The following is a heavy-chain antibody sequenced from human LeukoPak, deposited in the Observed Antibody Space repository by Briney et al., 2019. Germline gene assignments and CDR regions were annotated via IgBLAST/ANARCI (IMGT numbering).Heavy chain of an antibody. CDR3: ARDQFAYYYGSGYDY. J-gene: IGHJ4*02. CDR1: GFTFSSYW. CDR2: IKQDGSEK. V-gene: IGHV3-7*01. Sequence: GGSLRLSCAVSGFTFSSYWMSWVRQAPGKGLEWVAKIKQDGSEKYYVDSVKGRFTISRDNAKNSLYLQMNSLRAEDTAVYYCARDQFAYYYGSGYDYWGQGTLVTVSS. D-gene: IGHD3-10*01.